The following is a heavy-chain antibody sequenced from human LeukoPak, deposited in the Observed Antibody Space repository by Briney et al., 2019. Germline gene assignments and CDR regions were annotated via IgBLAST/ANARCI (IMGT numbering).Heavy chain of an antibody. CDR3: ARDLHGGYSYGYEFDY. CDR2: IYHSGST. CDR1: GYSISSGYY. D-gene: IGHD5-18*01. J-gene: IGHJ4*02. V-gene: IGHV4-38-2*02. Sequence: SETLSLTCAVSGYSISSGYYWGWIRQPPGKGLEWIGSIYHSGSTYYNPSPKSRVTISVDTSKNQFSLKLSSVTAADTAVYYCARDLHGGYSYGYEFDYWGQGTLVTVSS.